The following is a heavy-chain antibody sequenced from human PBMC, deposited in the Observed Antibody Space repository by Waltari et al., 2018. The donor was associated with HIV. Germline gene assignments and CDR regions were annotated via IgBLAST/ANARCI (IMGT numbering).Heavy chain of an antibody. CDR2: INAGNGNT. D-gene: IGHD4-17*01. CDR3: ARGLVGVNYGWYFDL. CDR1: GYTFTSYA. Sequence: QVQVVQSGAEVKKPGASVKVSCKASGYTFTSYAIHWVRQAPGQRLEWMGWINAGNGNTRDSEKFQGRVSLTRDTSASTAYMELSSLRSEDTAVYYCARGLVGVNYGWYFDLWGRGTLVTVSS. V-gene: IGHV1-3*01. J-gene: IGHJ2*01.